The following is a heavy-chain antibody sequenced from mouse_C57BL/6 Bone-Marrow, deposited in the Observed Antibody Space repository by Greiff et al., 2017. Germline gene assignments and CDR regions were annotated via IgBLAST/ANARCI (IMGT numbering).Heavy chain of an antibody. Sequence: QVQLQQSGAELVRPGTSVKVSCKASGYAFTNYLIEWVKQRPGQGLEWIGVINPGSGGTNYNEKFKGKATLTADKSSSTAYMQLSSLTSEDSAFYFCARNYYGSSYDYFDYWGQGTTLTVSS. J-gene: IGHJ2*01. CDR1: GYAFTNYL. D-gene: IGHD1-1*01. CDR2: INPGSGGT. V-gene: IGHV1-54*01. CDR3: ARNYYGSSYDYFDY.